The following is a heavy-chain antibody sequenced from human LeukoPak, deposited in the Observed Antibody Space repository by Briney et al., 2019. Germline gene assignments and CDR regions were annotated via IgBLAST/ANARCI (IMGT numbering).Heavy chain of an antibody. D-gene: IGHD3-22*01. CDR3: AKNYYDTSGYQDYYYYYYMDV. CDR2: INPNSGGT. Sequence: VASVKVSCKASGYTFTGYYMHWVRQAPGQGLEWMGWINPNSGGTNYAQKFQGRVTMTRDTSISTAYMELSRLRSDDTAVYYCAKNYYDTSGYQDYYYYYYMDVWGKGTTVTVSS. J-gene: IGHJ6*03. CDR1: GYTFTGYY. V-gene: IGHV1-2*02.